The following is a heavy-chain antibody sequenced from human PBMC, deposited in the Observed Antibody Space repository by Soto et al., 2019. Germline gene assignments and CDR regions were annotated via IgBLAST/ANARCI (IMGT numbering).Heavy chain of an antibody. CDR1: GGSISSYY. CDR2: IYYSGST. Sequence: SETLSLTCTVSGGSISSYYWSWIRQPPGKGLEWIGYIYYSGSTDYNPSLKSRVTISVDTSKNQFSLKLSSVTAADTAVYYCARSITMVRGVINWFDSWGQGTLVTVSS. D-gene: IGHD3-10*01. J-gene: IGHJ5*01. CDR3: ARSITMVRGVINWFDS. V-gene: IGHV4-59*01.